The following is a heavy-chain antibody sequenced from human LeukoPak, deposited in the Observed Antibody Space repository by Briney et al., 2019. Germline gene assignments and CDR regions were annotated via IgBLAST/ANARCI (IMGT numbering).Heavy chain of an antibody. Sequence: PSETLSLTCTVSGGSISSYYWSWIRQPPGKGLEWIGYIYYSGSTNYNPSLKSRVTISVDTSKNQFSLKLSSVTAADTAVYYCARLATVEMATILAYWGQGTLVTVSS. CDR1: GGSISSYY. D-gene: IGHD5-24*01. CDR3: ARLATVEMATILAY. V-gene: IGHV4-59*01. J-gene: IGHJ4*02. CDR2: IYYSGST.